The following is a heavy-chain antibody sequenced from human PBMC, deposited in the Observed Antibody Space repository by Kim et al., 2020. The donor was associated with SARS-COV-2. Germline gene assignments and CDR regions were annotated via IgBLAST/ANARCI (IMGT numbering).Heavy chain of an antibody. J-gene: IGHJ4*02. D-gene: IGHD3-22*01. CDR3: ARAPYYYDSSGYLPFDY. Sequence: GGSLRLSCAASVFTFSNYSMHWVRQAPGKGLEWVSFISSSSNYIYYADSVKGRFTISRDNAKNSLYLQMSSLRAEDTAVYFCARAPYYYDSSGYLPFDYWGQGTLVTVSS. CDR1: VFTFSNYS. CDR2: ISSSSNYI. V-gene: IGHV3-21*05.